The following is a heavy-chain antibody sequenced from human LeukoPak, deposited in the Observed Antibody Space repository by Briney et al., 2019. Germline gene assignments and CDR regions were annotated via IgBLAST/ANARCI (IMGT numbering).Heavy chain of an antibody. CDR1: GYSFTSYW. J-gene: IGHJ6*02. D-gene: IGHD3-22*01. V-gene: IGHV5-51*01. CDR3: VRLDTSGYYYYGMDV. Sequence: GESLKISCKGSGYSFTSYWIGWVRQMPGKGLEWMGIIYPGDSDPRYSPSFQGQVVISADKSISTAYLQWSSLKASDTAMYYCVRLDTSGYYYYGMDVWGQGTTVTVSS. CDR2: IYPGDSDP.